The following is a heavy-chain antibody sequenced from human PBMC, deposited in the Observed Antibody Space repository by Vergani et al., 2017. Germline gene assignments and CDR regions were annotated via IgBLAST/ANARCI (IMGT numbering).Heavy chain of an antibody. J-gene: IGHJ2*01. Sequence: QVQLQQWGAGLLKPSETLSLTCAVYGGSFSGYYWSWIRQPPGKGLEWIGEINHSGSTNYNPYLKRRVTISVDTSKNQFSLKLSSVTAADTAVYYCARLFPCIAVGWYFDLGGRGTLVTVSS. CDR2: INHSGST. D-gene: IGHD6-19*01. CDR1: GGSFSGYY. V-gene: IGHV4-34*01. CDR3: ARLFPCIAVGWYFDL.